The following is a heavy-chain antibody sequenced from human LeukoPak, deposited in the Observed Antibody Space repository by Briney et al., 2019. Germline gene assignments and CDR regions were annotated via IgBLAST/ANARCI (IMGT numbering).Heavy chain of an antibody. D-gene: IGHD3-16*01. J-gene: IGHJ4*02. CDR2: ISSSSSYR. CDR3: ARYEGGPGFDY. Sequence: PGGSLRLSCAASGFTFSSYVMNWVRQAPGKGLEWVSSISSSSSYRYYADSVKGRFTISRDNAKNSLYLQMNSLRAEDTAVYCCARYEGGPGFDYWGPGTLVAVSS. V-gene: IGHV3-21*01. CDR1: GFTFSSYV.